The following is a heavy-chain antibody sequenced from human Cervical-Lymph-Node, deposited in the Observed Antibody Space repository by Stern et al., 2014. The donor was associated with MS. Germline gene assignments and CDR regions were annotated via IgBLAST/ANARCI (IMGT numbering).Heavy chain of an antibody. Sequence: VQLVESGAEVKKPGASVKVSCKASGYTFTSYAMHWVRQAPGQRLEWMGWINAGNGNTKYSQKFQGRVTITRDTSASTAYMELSSLRSEDTAVYYCARDRVDGDYQSNWFDPWGQGTLVTVSS. D-gene: IGHD4-17*01. CDR1: GYTFTSYA. J-gene: IGHJ5*02. CDR2: INAGNGNT. CDR3: ARDRVDGDYQSNWFDP. V-gene: IGHV1-3*01.